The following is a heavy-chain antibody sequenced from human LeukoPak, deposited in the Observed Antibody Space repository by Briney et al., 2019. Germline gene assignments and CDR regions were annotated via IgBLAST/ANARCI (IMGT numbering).Heavy chain of an antibody. V-gene: IGHV4-4*07. D-gene: IGHD6-13*01. CDR3: VRSDSSSSHTAFDI. CDR2: IYSSGST. J-gene: IGHJ3*02. CDR1: GGSISSYY. Sequence: SETLSLTCTASGGSISSYYWSWIRQPAGKGLEWIGRIYSSGSTNHNPSLESRVTMSVDTSKNQFSLKLSSVTAADTAVYYCVRSDSSSSHTAFDIWGQGTMVTVSS.